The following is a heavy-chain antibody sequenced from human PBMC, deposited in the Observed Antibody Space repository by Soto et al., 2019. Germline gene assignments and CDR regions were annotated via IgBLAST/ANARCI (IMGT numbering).Heavy chain of an antibody. CDR3: ASTYCSGGSCYQNWLDP. Sequence: ASETLSLTCAVSGGSISSGGYSWSWIRQPPGKGLEWIGYIYHSGSTYYNPSLKSRVTISVDRSKNQFSLKLSSVTAADTAVYYCASTYCSGGSCYQNWLDPWGQGTLVTVYS. J-gene: IGHJ5*02. V-gene: IGHV4-30-2*01. CDR1: GGSISSGGYS. CDR2: IYHSGST. D-gene: IGHD2-15*01.